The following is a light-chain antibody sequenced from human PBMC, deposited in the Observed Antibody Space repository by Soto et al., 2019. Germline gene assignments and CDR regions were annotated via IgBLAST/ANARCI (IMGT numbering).Light chain of an antibody. Sequence: NQITQSASTLSASVGDRVTITCRASQSITSWLASYQQKPGKAPNLLIYDASSLQSGVPSRLSGSGSGTEFTLTISSLQPDDSATYYCQQYNSHDDIAFGRGTKVDIK. V-gene: IGKV1-5*01. CDR3: QQYNSHDDIA. J-gene: IGKJ4*01. CDR1: QSITSW. CDR2: DAS.